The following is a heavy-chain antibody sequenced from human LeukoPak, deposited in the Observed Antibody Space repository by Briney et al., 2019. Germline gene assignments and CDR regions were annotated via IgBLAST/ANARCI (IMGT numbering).Heavy chain of an antibody. V-gene: IGHV4-34*01. D-gene: IGHD6-13*01. CDR3: ARELAAADP. CDR2: INHSGST. CDR1: GGSFSGYY. J-gene: IGHJ5*02. Sequence: SETLSLTCAVYGGSFSGYYWSWIRQPPGKGLEWIGEINHSGSTNYNPSLKSRVTISVDTSKNQFSLKLSSVTAADTAVYYCARELAAADPWGQGTLVTVSS.